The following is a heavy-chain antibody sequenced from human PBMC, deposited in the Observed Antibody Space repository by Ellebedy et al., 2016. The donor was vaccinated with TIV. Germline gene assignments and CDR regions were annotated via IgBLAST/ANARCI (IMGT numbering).Heavy chain of an antibody. CDR3: ARSPGYYYDSSGYYGGH. J-gene: IGHJ1*01. Sequence: GSLRLSCAVSGGSISSDNWWSWVRQSPGKGLEWLGEIFHSGSTTYNPSLTSRLTISVDKSKNPFSLNLTSVTAADTAVYYCARSPGYYYDSSGYYGGHWGQGALVTVSS. CDR1: GGSISSDNW. CDR2: IFHSGST. D-gene: IGHD3-22*01. V-gene: IGHV4-4*02.